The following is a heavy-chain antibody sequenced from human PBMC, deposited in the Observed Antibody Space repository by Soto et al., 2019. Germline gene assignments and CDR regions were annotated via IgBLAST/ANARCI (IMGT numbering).Heavy chain of an antibody. J-gene: IGHJ4*02. CDR1: GFSFNTYG. CDR3: AKDIVKYTYGACDY. Sequence: QVQLVESGGAVVQPGNSLRLSCAASGFSFNTYGMYWVRQAPGKGLEWVAAISYDGSNQYHADSVKGRFTISRDNSKSTLYLQMNSLRVEDTAVYYCAKDIVKYTYGACDYWGQGALVTVSS. CDR2: ISYDGSNQ. D-gene: IGHD5-18*01. V-gene: IGHV3-30*18.